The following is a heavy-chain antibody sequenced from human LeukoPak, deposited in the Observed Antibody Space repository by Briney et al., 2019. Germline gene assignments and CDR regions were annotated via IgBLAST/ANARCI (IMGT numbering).Heavy chain of an antibody. J-gene: IGHJ6*02. Sequence: ASVKVSCKASGFTFTRYSITWVRQAPGKGHEWMGWISDYNGNTNYAQKYQGRVTMTTDTSTRTAYIELRSLRSDDTAVYYCARVVRSDSFDYDYYYAMDVWGQGTTVTVSS. CDR3: ARVVRSDSFDYDYYYAMDV. CDR1: GFTFTRYS. V-gene: IGHV1-18*01. D-gene: IGHD2-8*01. CDR2: ISDYNGNT.